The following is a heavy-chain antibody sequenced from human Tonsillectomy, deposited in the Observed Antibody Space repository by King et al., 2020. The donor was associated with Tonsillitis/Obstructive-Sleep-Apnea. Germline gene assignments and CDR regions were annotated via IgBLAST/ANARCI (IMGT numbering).Heavy chain of an antibody. Sequence: VQLVESGGSLVKPGGSLRLSCAASRFTFSSYGMNWVRQAPGKGLEWVSSISSGSTYIYYADSVKGRFTISRDNAKNSLYLQMNSLRAEDRAVYYCARDWTGESGDYYYGMDVWRQGTTVTVSS. CDR3: ARDWTGESGDYYYGMDV. CDR1: RFTFSSYG. V-gene: IGHV3-21*01. D-gene: IGHD3/OR15-3a*01. CDR2: ISSGSTYI. J-gene: IGHJ6*02.